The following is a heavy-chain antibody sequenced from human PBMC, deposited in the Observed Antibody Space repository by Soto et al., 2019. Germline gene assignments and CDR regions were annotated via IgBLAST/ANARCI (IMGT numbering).Heavy chain of an antibody. CDR3: ARDLSDFGVPQPLEGMDV. CDR2: INPNSGGT. V-gene: IGHV1-2*04. D-gene: IGHD3-3*01. J-gene: IGHJ6*02. CDR1: GYTFTSYY. Sequence: ASVKVSCKASGYTFTSYYMHWVRQAPGQGLEWMGWINPNSGGTNYAQKFQGWVTMTRDTSISTAYMELSRLRSDDTAVYYCARDLSDFGVPQPLEGMDVWGQGTTVTVSS.